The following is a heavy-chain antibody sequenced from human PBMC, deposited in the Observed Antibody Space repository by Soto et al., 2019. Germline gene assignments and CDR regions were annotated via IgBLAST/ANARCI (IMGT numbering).Heavy chain of an antibody. Sequence: VQLVESGGGVVQPGRSLRLSCAASGFTFSSYGMHWVRQAPGKGLEWVAVISYDGSNKYYADSVKGRFTISRDNSKNTLYLQMNSLRLEDTAVYYCAKSFSSTWYSSFDYWGQGTLVTVSS. V-gene: IGHV3-30*18. J-gene: IGHJ4*02. CDR2: ISYDGSNK. D-gene: IGHD6-13*01. CDR3: AKSFSSTWYSSFDY. CDR1: GFTFSSYG.